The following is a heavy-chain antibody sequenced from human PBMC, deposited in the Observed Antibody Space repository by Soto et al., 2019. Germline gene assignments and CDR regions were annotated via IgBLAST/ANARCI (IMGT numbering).Heavy chain of an antibody. D-gene: IGHD2-21*01. CDR1: GDSVSSNSAT. CDR3: THLLSLAHPYSYL. V-gene: IGHV6-1*01. J-gene: IGHJ4*02. CDR2: TYYRSKWYN. Sequence: PSQTLSLTCAISGDSVSSNSATWDWIRQSPSRGLEWLGRTYYRSKWYNDYAVSVKSRITINPDTSNNQLSLQLNSVTPDDTAVYYCTHLLSLAHPYSYLWGQGTQVTVSS.